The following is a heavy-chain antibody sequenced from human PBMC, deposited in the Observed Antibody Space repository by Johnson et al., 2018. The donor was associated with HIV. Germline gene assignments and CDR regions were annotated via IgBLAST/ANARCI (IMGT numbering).Heavy chain of an antibody. J-gene: IGHJ3*02. CDR2: IKQDGSEK. Sequence: VQLVESGGGVVRPGGSLRLSCAASGFTFSSYWMSWVRQAPGKGLEWVANIKQDGSEKYYVDSVKGRFTISRDNAKNSLYLQMNSLRAEDTAVYYCARDSQWELRPDAVDIWGQGTMVTVSS. V-gene: IGHV3-7*05. CDR1: GFTFSSYW. CDR3: ARDSQWELRPDAVDI. D-gene: IGHD1-26*01.